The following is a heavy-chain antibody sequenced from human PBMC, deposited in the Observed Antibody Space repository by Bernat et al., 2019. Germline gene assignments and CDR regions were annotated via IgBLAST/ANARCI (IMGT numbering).Heavy chain of an antibody. D-gene: IGHD3-10*01. Sequence: QLQLQESGPGLVKPSETLSLTCTVSGGSISSSSYYWGWIRQPPGKWLEWIGSIYYSGSTYYNPSLKSRVTISVDTSKNQFSLKLSSVTAADTAVYYCARTKYGSGSYRPWGQGTTVTVSS. J-gene: IGHJ6*02. CDR3: ARTKYGSGSYRP. V-gene: IGHV4-39*01. CDR1: GGSISSSSYY. CDR2: IYYSGST.